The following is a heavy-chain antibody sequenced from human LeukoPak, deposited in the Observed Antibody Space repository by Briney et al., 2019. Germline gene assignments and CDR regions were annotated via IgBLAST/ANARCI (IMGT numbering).Heavy chain of an antibody. D-gene: IGHD3-3*01. CDR3: WRDFWGAYRGDYFDY. Sequence: GGSLRLSCAASGFTFSNYRMSWVRRAPGKGLERVANIKQDGSETYYVDSVRGRVTISRDNAKKSLYLQMYSLGAEDTAVYYWWRDFWGAYRGDYFDYWGQGTLVTVSS. V-gene: IGHV3-7*01. CDR1: GFTFSNYR. CDR2: IKQDGSET. J-gene: IGHJ4*02.